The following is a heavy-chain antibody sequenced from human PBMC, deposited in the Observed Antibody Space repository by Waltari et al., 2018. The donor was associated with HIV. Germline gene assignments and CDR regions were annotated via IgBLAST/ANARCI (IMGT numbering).Heavy chain of an antibody. V-gene: IGHV3-74*01. CDR3: ARLGYVWASYRSPRAFDI. D-gene: IGHD3-16*02. CDR1: GFTFSSYW. CDR2: INSDGSST. J-gene: IGHJ3*02. Sequence: EVQLVESGGGLVQPGGSLRLSCAASGFTFSSYWMHWVRQAPGKGLVRVSRINSDGSSTRYADSVKGRFTISRDNAKNTLYLQMNSLRAEDTAVYYCARLGYVWASYRSPRAFDIWGQGTMVTVSS.